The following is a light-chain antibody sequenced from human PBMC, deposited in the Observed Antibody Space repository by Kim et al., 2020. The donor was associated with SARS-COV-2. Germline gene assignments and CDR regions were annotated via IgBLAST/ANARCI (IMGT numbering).Light chain of an antibody. Sequence: QSVVTQPASVSGSPGQSITISCTGTSSDVGSYNYVAWYQQHPGKAPKLIIFDVSNRPSGISTRFSGSKSGNTASLTISGLQSEDEADFYCSSYRHSDTYVFGTGTKVTVL. CDR3: SSYRHSDTYV. CDR1: SSDVGSYNY. V-gene: IGLV2-14*03. J-gene: IGLJ1*01. CDR2: DVS.